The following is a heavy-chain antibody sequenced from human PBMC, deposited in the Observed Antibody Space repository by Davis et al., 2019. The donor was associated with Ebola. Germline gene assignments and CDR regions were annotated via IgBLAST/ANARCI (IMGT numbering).Heavy chain of an antibody. V-gene: IGHV1-46*02. CDR2: INPSGGST. CDR3: ASLGKPINPNHFYAIDV. J-gene: IGHJ6*02. CDR1: GYTFNSYY. Sequence: ASVKVSCKASGYTFNSYYIHWVRQAPGQGLEWMGIINPSGGSTTYAQKFQGRVTMTRDTSTRTVYMELSSLRSEDTAVYYCASLGKPINPNHFYAIDVWGQGTTVTVSS. D-gene: IGHD1-14*01.